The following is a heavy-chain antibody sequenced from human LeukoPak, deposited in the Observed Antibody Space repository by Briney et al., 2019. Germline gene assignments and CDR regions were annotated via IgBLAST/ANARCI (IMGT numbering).Heavy chain of an antibody. CDR2: IGSNGVNT. CDR1: GFTFSTYA. J-gene: IGHJ6*03. Sequence: GGSLRLSCTASGFTFSTYAMGWTRQTPGKGLEWVSGIGSNGVNTYYADSAKGRFTISRDNSKNTLYLQMHSLRAEDTAVYYCARSGPEQWGSNFYFYMDVWGKGTTLTVSS. CDR3: ARSGPEQWGSNFYFYMDV. V-gene: IGHV3-23*01. D-gene: IGHD1-26*01.